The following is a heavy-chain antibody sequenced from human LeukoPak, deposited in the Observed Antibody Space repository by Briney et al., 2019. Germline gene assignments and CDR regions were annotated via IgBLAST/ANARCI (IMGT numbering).Heavy chain of an antibody. D-gene: IGHD6-25*01. Sequence: GGSLRLSCVPSGFTVSSNCMSWVRQAPGKGLVWVSRIRGDGSMTNYADSVKGRFTISRDNAKNTLYLQMNSLRLEDTAVYYCARENLAAAADYWGQGTVVTVSS. J-gene: IGHJ4*02. CDR1: GFTVSSNC. V-gene: IGHV3-74*01. CDR2: IRGDGSMT. CDR3: ARENLAAAADY.